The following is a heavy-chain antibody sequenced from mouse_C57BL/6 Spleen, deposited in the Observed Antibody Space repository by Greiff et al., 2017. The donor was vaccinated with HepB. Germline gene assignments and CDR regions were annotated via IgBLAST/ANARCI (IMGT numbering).Heavy chain of an antibody. D-gene: IGHD2-4*01. V-gene: IGHV2-5*01. Sequence: VQLQQSGPGLVQPSQSLSITCTVSGFSLTSYGVHWVRQSPGKGLEWLGVIWRGGSTDYNAAFMSRLSITKDNSKSQVFFKMNSLQADDTAIYYCATPYDYDVGYAMDYWGQGTSGTVSS. CDR1: GFSLTSYG. J-gene: IGHJ4*01. CDR2: IWRGGST. CDR3: ATPYDYDVGYAMDY.